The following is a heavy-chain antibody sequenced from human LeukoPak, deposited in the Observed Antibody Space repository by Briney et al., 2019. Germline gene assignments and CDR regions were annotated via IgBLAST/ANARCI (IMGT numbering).Heavy chain of an antibody. CDR1: GFTFYDYA. J-gene: IGHJ3*02. CDR3: AKDIYCGGDCQRGAFDI. Sequence: GRSLRLSCAASGFTFYDYAMHWVRQAPGKGLEWVSGISWNSGSIGYADSVKGRFTISRDNAKNSLYLQMNSLRAEDTALYYCAKDIYCGGDCQRGAFDIWGQGTMVTVSS. V-gene: IGHV3-9*01. D-gene: IGHD2-21*02. CDR2: ISWNSGSI.